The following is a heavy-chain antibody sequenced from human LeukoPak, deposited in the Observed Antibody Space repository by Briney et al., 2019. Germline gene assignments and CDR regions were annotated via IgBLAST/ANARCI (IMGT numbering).Heavy chain of an antibody. CDR2: ISSSSSYI. CDR3: ARTAGYCSSISCGMDV. D-gene: IGHD2-2*01. V-gene: IGHV3-21*01. J-gene: IGHJ6*02. Sequence: PGGSLRLSCAASGFTFSTYSMNWVRQAPGKGLEWVSSISSSSSYIYYVDSVKGRFTISRDNAKNSLYLQMNSLRAEDTAVYYCARTAGYCSSISCGMDVWGQGTTVTVSS. CDR1: GFTFSTYS.